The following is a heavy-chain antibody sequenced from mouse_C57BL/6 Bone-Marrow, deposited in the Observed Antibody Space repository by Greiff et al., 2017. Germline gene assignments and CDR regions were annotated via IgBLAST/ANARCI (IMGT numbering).Heavy chain of an antibody. V-gene: IGHV3-6*01. CDR1: GYSITSGYY. CDR3: ARENYGSRLDY. J-gene: IGHJ2*01. D-gene: IGHD1-1*01. Sequence: EVQRVESGPGLVKPSQSLSLTCSVTGYSITSGYYWNWIRQFPGNKLEWMGYISYDGSNNYNPSLKNRISITRDTSKHQFFLKLNSVTTEDTATYYCARENYGSRLDYWGQGTTLTVSS. CDR2: ISYDGSN.